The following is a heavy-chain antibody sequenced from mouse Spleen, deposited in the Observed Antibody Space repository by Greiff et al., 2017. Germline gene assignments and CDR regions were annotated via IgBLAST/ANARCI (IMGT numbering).Heavy chain of an antibody. J-gene: IGHJ3*01. V-gene: IGHV1-53*01. CDR3: ARGAYYYGSSPLAWFAY. Sequence: QVQLQQPGAELVMPGASVKLSCKASGYTFTSYWMHWVKQRPGQGLEWIGNINPSNGGTNYNEKFKSKATLTVDKSSSTAYMQLSSLTSEDSAVYYCARGAYYYGSSPLAWFAYWGQGTLVTVSA. D-gene: IGHD1-1*01. CDR2: INPSNGGT. CDR1: GYTFTSYW.